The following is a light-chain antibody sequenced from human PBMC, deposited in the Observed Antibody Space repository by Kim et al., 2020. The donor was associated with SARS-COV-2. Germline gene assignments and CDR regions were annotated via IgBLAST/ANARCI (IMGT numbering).Light chain of an antibody. CDR1: QAVSGY. CDR2: GAV. V-gene: IGKV1-39*01. Sequence: DIQMTQSPSSLSAYVGDRVTITCRASQAVSGYLNWYQHQPGKAPKLLIYGAVTLQTGVPSRFRGSGSGTEFTLTISSLQPEDFAFYYCQQSHTFPYSFGQGTKLEI. J-gene: IGKJ2*03. CDR3: QQSHTFPYS.